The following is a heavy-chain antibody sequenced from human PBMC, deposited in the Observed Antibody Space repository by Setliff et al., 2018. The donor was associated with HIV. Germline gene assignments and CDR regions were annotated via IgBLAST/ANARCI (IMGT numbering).Heavy chain of an antibody. CDR2: IYYSGGT. V-gene: IGHV4-59*01. Sequence: PSETLSLTCTVSGGSISSYYWSWIRQPPGKGLEWIGYIYYSGGTNYNPSLKGRVTISVDTSKNQFSLKLSSVTAADTAVYYCARGEHGMDVWGQGTTVTVSS. CDR3: ARGEHGMDV. CDR1: GGSISSYY. J-gene: IGHJ6*02.